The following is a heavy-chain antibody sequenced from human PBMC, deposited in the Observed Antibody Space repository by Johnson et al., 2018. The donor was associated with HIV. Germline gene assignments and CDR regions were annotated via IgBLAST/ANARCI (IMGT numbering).Heavy chain of an antibody. D-gene: IGHD3-22*01. CDR3: ARTQRVTMIVVSLGAFDI. Sequence: VQLVESGGGVVQPGKSLTLSCVASGLSFSNFGIHWVRQAPGKGPEWVAVISYDGSNKYYVDSVKGRFTISRDNAKNSLYLQMNSLRAEDTAVYYCARTQRVTMIVVSLGAFDIWGQGTMVTVSS. CDR1: GLSFSNFG. CDR2: ISYDGSNK. V-gene: IGHV3-30*03. J-gene: IGHJ3*02.